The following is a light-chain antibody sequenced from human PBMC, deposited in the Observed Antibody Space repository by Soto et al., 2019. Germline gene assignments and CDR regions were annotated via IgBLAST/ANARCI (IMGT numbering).Light chain of an antibody. CDR2: DVT. V-gene: IGLV2-14*03. CDR1: SSDVGGYNY. CDR3: SSSTSSTTRVV. Sequence: QSALTQPASVSGSPGQSITLSCTGTSSDVGGYNYVSWYQQHPGEAPKLMIYDVTNRPSGVSNRFSGSKSGNTASLTISGLQAEDEADYYCSSSTSSTTRVVFGGGTQLTVL. J-gene: IGLJ2*01.